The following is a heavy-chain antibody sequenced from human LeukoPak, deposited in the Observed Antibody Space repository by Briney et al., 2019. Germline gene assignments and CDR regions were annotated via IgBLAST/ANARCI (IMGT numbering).Heavy chain of an antibody. CDR2: INLTGDST. D-gene: IGHD5-12*01. V-gene: IGHV1-46*01. CDR1: GYTFTNNY. J-gene: IGHJ5*02. Sequence: GAPVKLSCKASGYTFTNNYMHWVRQAPGPRLEEMGIINLTGDSTWYAQKFQGRVNITRDLATSTDYMEVSSLRSEDTAVYYCARDNSMGDSAWWFDPWGQGALVIVCS. CDR3: ARDNSMGDSAWWFDP.